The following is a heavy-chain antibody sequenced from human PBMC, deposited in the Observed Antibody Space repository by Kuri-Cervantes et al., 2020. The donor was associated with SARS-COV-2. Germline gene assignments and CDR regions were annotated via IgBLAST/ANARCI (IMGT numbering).Heavy chain of an antibody. CDR2: IYYSGST. Sequence: SETLSLTCALSGDSINSSYYWGWIRQPPGKGLEWIGSIYYSGSTYYNPSLKSRVTISVDTSKNQFSLKLSSVTAADTAVYYCARHGLDPRSSWYLLPQIDYWGQGTLVTVSS. CDR1: GDSINSSYY. V-gene: IGHV4-39*01. CDR3: ARHGLDPRSSWYLLPQIDY. J-gene: IGHJ4*02. D-gene: IGHD6-13*01.